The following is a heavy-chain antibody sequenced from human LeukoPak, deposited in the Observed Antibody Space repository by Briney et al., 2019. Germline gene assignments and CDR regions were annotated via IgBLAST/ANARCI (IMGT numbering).Heavy chain of an antibody. Sequence: SQTLSLTCTVSGGSISSGGYYWSWIRQHPGKGLEWIGYIYYSGSTYYNPSLKSRVTISVDTSKNQFSLKLSSVTAADTAVYYCARDLGSATTYYDILTPRGGYFDYWGQGTLVTVSS. CDR3: ARDLGSATTYYDILTPRGGYFDY. CDR1: GGSISSGGYY. V-gene: IGHV4-31*03. D-gene: IGHD3-9*01. CDR2: IYYSGST. J-gene: IGHJ4*02.